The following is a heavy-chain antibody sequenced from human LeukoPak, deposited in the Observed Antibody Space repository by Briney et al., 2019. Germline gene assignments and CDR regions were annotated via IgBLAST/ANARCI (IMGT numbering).Heavy chain of an antibody. CDR1: GGTFSSYA. CDR2: IIPIFGTA. CDR3: ASITNWNDGGL. D-gene: IGHD1-1*01. J-gene: IGHJ4*02. V-gene: IGHV1-69*05. Sequence: SVKVSCMASGGTFSSYAISWVRQAPGQGLEWMGGIIPIFGTANYAQKFQGRVTITTDESTSTAYMELSSLRSEDTAVYYCASITNWNDGGLWGQGTLVTVSS.